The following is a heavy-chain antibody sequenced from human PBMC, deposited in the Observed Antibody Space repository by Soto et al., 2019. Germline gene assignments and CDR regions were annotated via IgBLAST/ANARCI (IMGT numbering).Heavy chain of an antibody. CDR3: ARASKVYVATAFWFDP. Sequence: QVQLVESGGGVVQPGRSMRLSCAASGFTFSSYAMHWVRQAPGKGLEWVAVISYDGSNKYYADSVQGRFTISRDNSTNTLYLQMTSLRAEDTAVYYCARASKVYVATAFWFDPCGQGTLVTVSS. V-gene: IGHV3-30-3*01. J-gene: IGHJ5*02. CDR1: GFTFSSYA. CDR2: ISYDGSNK. D-gene: IGHD5-18*01.